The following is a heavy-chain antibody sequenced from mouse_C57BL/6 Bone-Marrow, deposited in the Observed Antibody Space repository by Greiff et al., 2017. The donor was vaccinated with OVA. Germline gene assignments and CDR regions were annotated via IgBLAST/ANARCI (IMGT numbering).Heavy chain of an antibody. CDR3: ARGYSKMGYAMDY. Sequence: QVQLKESGPELVKPGASVKISCKASGYAFSSSWMNWVKQRPGKGLEWIGRIYPGDGDTNYNGKFKGKATLTADKSSSTAYMQLSSLTSEDSAVYFCARGYSKMGYAMDYWGQGTSVTVSS. CDR1: GYAFSSSW. CDR2: IYPGDGDT. V-gene: IGHV1-82*01. J-gene: IGHJ4*01. D-gene: IGHD2-5*01.